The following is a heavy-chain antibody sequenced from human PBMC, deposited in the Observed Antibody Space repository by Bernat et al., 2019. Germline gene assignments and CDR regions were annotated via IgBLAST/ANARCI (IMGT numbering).Heavy chain of an antibody. Sequence: EVQLVESGGGLVQPGGSLRLSCAATGFTFRNHWMSWVRQAPGKGLQWVASIRPDGSDTRCVDSVKGRFTISRDNAQNSLFLDMNSLRVEDTAVYYGARLLGLATYYDYWGQRALVTVSS. CDR3: ARLLGLATYYDY. V-gene: IGHV3-7*01. CDR2: IRPDGSDT. J-gene: IGHJ4*02. D-gene: IGHD6-13*01. CDR1: GFTFRNHW.